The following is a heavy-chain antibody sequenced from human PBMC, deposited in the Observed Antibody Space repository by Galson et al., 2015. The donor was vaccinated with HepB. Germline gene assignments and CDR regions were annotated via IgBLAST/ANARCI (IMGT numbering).Heavy chain of an antibody. CDR2: IYYSGST. D-gene: IGHD6-19*01. J-gene: IGHJ4*02. V-gene: IGHV4-39*01. CDR1: GGSISSSSYY. CDR3: SSYSSGWSYYFDY. Sequence: LSLTCTVSGGSISSSSYYWGWIRQPPGKGLEWIGSIYYSGSTYYNPSLKSRVTISVDTSKNQFSLKLSSVTAADTAVYYCSSYSSGWSYYFDYWGQGTLVTVSS.